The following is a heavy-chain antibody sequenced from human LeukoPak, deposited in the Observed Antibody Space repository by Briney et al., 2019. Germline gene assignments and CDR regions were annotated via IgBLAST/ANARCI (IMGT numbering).Heavy chain of an antibody. CDR3: ARHPISGSSPWIFDY. V-gene: IGHV4-4*09. D-gene: IGHD6-6*01. CDR1: GGSISSYY. J-gene: IGHJ4*02. Sequence: PSETLSLTCTVSGGSISSYYWSWIRQPPGKGLEWIGYIYTSGSTNYNPSLKSRVTISVDTSKNQFSLKLSSVTAADTAVYYCARHPISGSSPWIFDYWGQGTLVTVSS. CDR2: IYTSGST.